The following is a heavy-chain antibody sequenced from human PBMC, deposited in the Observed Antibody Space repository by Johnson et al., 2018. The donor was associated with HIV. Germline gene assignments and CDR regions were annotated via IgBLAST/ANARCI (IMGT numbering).Heavy chain of an antibody. CDR2: ISGSGGST. CDR3: AGGRIGAFDI. V-gene: IGHV3-23*04. D-gene: IGHD2-15*01. J-gene: IGHJ3*02. Sequence: VQLVESGGGVVQPGRSLRLSCAVSGFTFSSYAMSWVRQAPGKGLEWVSAISGSGGSTYYADSVKGRFTISRDNSKNTLYLQMNSLRAEDTALYYCAGGRIGAFDIWGQGTMVTVSS. CDR1: GFTFSSYA.